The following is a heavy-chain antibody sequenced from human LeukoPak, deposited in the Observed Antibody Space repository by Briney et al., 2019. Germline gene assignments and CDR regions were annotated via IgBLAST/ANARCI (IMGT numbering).Heavy chain of an antibody. CDR2: INHSGST. V-gene: IGHV4-34*01. CDR1: GGSFSGYY. Sequence: MPSETLSLTCAVYGGSFSGYYWSWIRQPPGKGLEWIGEINHSGSTNYNPSLKSRVTISVDTSKNQFTLKLSSVTAADTVVYYCASYPRYEPFDPWGQGTLVTVSS. J-gene: IGHJ5*02. D-gene: IGHD5-12*01. CDR3: ASYPRYEPFDP.